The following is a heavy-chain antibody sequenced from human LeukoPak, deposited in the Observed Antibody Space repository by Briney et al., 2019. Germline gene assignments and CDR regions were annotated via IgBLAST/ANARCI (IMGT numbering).Heavy chain of an antibody. CDR1: GFTFSSYA. D-gene: IGHD2-15*01. J-gene: IGHJ6*02. CDR3: AKGAGVYCSGGSCYSDYYYGMDV. Sequence: GGSLRLSCAASGFTFSSYAMSWVRQAPGKGLEWVSGISWNSGSIGYADSVKGRFTISRDNAKNSLYLQMNSLRAEDTALYYCAKGAGVYCSGGSCYSDYYYGMDVWGQGTTVTVSS. CDR2: ISWNSGSI. V-gene: IGHV3-9*01.